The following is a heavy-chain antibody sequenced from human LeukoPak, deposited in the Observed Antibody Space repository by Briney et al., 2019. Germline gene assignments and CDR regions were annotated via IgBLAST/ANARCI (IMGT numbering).Heavy chain of an antibody. CDR2: ISWNSGSI. V-gene: IGHV3-9*01. D-gene: IGHD6-13*01. J-gene: IGHJ4*02. CDR1: GFTFDDYA. CDR3: AKDIGIAAAGTGFDY. Sequence: GGSLRLSCAASGFTFDDYAMHWVRQAPEKGLEWVSGISWNSGSIGYADSVKGRFTISRDNAKNSLYLQMNSLRAEDTASYYCAKDIGIAAAGTGFDYCGQGTLVTVSS.